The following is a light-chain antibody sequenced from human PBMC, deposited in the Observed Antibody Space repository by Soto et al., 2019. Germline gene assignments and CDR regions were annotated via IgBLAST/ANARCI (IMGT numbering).Light chain of an antibody. CDR2: ATS. J-gene: IGKJ3*01. V-gene: IGKV1-12*01. CDR1: QGVGGW. Sequence: IQMTQSPSSVSASVGDRVTMTCRASQGVGGWLAWYQQKPGKVPKLLIYATSSLHSGVPSRFSGSGSGTDFTLSISSLQPEDFATYYCQPTHSLTRSFGPGTKVDIK. CDR3: QPTHSLTRS.